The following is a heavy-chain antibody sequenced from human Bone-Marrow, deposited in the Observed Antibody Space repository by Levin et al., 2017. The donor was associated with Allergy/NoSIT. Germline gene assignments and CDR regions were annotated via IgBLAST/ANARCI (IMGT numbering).Heavy chain of an antibody. Sequence: GESLKISCKASGYTFTNYDINWVRQATGQGLEWMGWMNPNSGNTGYAQKFQGRVTMTRNTSITTAYMELTKLRSEDTAVYYWARGAQPRRWLPPSTFDPWGQGTLVTVSS. D-gene: IGHD5-24*01. J-gene: IGHJ5*02. CDR2: MNPNSGNT. CDR3: ARGAQPRRWLPPSTFDP. V-gene: IGHV1-8*01. CDR1: GYTFTNYD.